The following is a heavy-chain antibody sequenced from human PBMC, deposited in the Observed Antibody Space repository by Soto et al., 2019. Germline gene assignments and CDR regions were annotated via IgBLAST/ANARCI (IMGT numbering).Heavy chain of an antibody. CDR1: GFTVSSNY. V-gene: IGHV3-66*01. D-gene: IGHD5-12*01. Sequence: EVQLVESGGGLVQPGGSLRLSCAASGFTVSSNYMSWVRQAPGKGMVWVSVIYSGGSTYYADSVKGRFTISRDNSKNTLYLQMNSLRAEDTAVYYCARDRFDGYSVYGYWGQGTLVTVSS. J-gene: IGHJ4*02. CDR2: IYSGGST. CDR3: ARDRFDGYSVYGY.